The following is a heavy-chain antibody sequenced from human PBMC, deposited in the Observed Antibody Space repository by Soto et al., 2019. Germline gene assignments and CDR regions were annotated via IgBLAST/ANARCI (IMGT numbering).Heavy chain of an antibody. Sequence: QVQLVQSGAEVRKPRSSVRVSCKSSGGIFRSNAISWVRQAPGQGLEWMGAIIPQFPTPYYAQKFQGRVTLTADESSSTAYMALNSLRSDDTAVYFCARDAADTPMVYWGQGTLLTVSS. V-gene: IGHV1-69*19. CDR1: GGIFRSNA. D-gene: IGHD5-18*01. CDR3: ARDAADTPMVY. CDR2: IIPQFPTP. J-gene: IGHJ4*02.